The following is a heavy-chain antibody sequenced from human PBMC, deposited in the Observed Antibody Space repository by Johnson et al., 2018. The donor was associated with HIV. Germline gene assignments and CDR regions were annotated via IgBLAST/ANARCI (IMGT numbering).Heavy chain of an antibody. Sequence: VQLVESGGGVVQPGRSLRLSCAASGFTFDAYAMHWVRQAPGKGLEWVSGISWNSGSIAYADSVKGRFTISRDNAKNSLYVQMNSLRAEDTAVYYCAKDTYSHRLTVTESGFDIWGQGTMVTVSS. CDR1: GFTFDAYA. CDR2: ISWNSGSI. V-gene: IGHV3-9*01. J-gene: IGHJ3*02. CDR3: AKDTYSHRLTVTESGFDI. D-gene: IGHD4-11*01.